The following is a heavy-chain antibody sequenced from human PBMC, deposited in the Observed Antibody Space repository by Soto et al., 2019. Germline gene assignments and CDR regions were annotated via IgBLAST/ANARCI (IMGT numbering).Heavy chain of an antibody. V-gene: IGHV3-30*18. J-gene: IGHJ4*02. CDR1: GFTFSYG. CDR3: AKLVIGYCSGNACDDY. CDR2: ISYDSSNK. Sequence: VQLLESGGGLIQPGGSLRLSCAASGFTFSYGIHWLRQAPGKGLEWVAYISYDSSNKFYGDSVKCRFTISRDNSKNTQLLQMNSLRAEDTAVYYCAKLVIGYCSGNACDDYCGQGTLVGVSS. D-gene: IGHD2-15*01.